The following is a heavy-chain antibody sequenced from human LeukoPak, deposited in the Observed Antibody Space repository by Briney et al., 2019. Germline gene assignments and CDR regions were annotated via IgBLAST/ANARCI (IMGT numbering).Heavy chain of an antibody. D-gene: IGHD3-10*01. J-gene: IGHJ4*02. V-gene: IGHV3-23*01. CDR3: ARDLGVLTY. CDR2: ISPSGGIT. Sequence: PGGSLRLSCAASGFTFSSHGMNWVRQAPGKGLEWVSGISPSGGITYYTDSVKGRFTISRDNAKNTLYLQMNSLRAEDTAVYFCARDLGVLTYWGQGTVVTVSS. CDR1: GFTFSSHG.